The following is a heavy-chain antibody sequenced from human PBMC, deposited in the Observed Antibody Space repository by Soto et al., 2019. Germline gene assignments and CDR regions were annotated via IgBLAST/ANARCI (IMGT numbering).Heavy chain of an antibody. CDR2: ISGSGGST. D-gene: IGHD6-13*01. CDR1: GFTFSSYA. V-gene: IGHV3-23*01. J-gene: IGHJ4*02. CDR3: AKDRSKGGIAAAGLH. Sequence: EVQLLESGGGLVQPGGSLRLSCAASGFTFSSYAMSWVRQAPGKGLEWVSAISGSGGSTYYADSAKGRFTISRYNSKNTQYLQRNSLRAEATSVYYCAKDRSKGGIAAAGLHWGQVTLVTASS.